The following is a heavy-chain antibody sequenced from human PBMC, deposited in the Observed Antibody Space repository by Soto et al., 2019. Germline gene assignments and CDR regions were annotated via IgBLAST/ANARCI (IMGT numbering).Heavy chain of an antibody. CDR1: GYTFTSYA. CDR3: ARDLGVALATLTLDS. CDR2: INAGNGNT. V-gene: IGHV1-3*01. D-gene: IGHD2-15*01. Sequence: ASVKVSCKASGYTFTSYAMHWVRQAPGQRLEWMGWINAGNGNTKYSQKFQDRVTITRDTSASTAYMELNNLRVEDTGVYYCARDLGVALATLTLDSWGQGTLVTVSS. J-gene: IGHJ4*02.